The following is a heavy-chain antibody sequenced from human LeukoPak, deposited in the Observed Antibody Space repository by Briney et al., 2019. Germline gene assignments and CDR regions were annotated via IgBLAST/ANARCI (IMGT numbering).Heavy chain of an antibody. CDR3: ATDRGWRTSGYYLYYFEY. V-gene: IGHV3-7*04. CDR2: IEHDGSEK. Sequence: GGSLRLSCAASGFIFTNYFMSWVRQAPGKGLEWVASIEHDGSEKYYVDSVRGRFTISRDNTMNSLYLQMSSLRAEDTAVYYCATDRGWRTSGYYLYYFEYWGQGTLVTYSS. CDR1: GFIFTNYF. J-gene: IGHJ4*02. D-gene: IGHD3-3*01.